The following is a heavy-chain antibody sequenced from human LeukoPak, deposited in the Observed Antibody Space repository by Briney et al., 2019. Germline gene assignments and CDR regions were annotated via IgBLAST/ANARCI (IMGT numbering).Heavy chain of an antibody. D-gene: IGHD1-26*01. Sequence: PGGSLRLSRAASGFTFSSYAMSWVRQAPGKGLEWVSAISGNGGSTYYADSVKGRFTISRDNSKNALYLQMNSLRAEDTAVYYCAKSRWETYAVRAFDIWGQGTMVTVSS. CDR1: GFTFSSYA. CDR3: AKSRWETYAVRAFDI. J-gene: IGHJ3*02. V-gene: IGHV3-23*01. CDR2: ISGNGGST.